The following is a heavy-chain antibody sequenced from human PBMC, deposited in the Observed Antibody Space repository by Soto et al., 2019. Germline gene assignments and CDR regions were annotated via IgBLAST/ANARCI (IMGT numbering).Heavy chain of an antibody. J-gene: IGHJ4*02. Sequence: PGGSLRLSCAASGFTFRSYTMHWVRQAPGKGLEWVSSITSSSSYTYYADSLRGRFTISRDNAQNSLYLQFNGLRAEDTAVYYCARAEGSYSSSSFGGHWGRGTLVTVSS. CDR3: ARAEGSYSSSSFGGH. D-gene: IGHD6-6*01. CDR1: GFTFRSYT. V-gene: IGHV3-21*01. CDR2: ITSSSSYT.